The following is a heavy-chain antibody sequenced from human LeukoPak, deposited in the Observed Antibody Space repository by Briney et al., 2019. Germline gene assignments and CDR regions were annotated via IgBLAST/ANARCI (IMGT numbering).Heavy chain of an antibody. J-gene: IGHJ4*02. D-gene: IGHD3-22*01. CDR3: ASGYYYGSSGYYHTGYLDH. Sequence: GASVKVSCKASGGIFSTSAISWVRQAPGHGLEWMGGISPISETPNYALRFQGRVTITRDESTATAYMELTSLRSDDTAVYYCASGYYYGSSGYYHTGYLDHWAQGTLVTVSS. CDR2: ISPISETP. V-gene: IGHV1-69*05. CDR1: GGIFSTSA.